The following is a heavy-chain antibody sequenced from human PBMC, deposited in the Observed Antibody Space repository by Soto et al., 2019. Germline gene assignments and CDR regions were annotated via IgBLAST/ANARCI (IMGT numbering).Heavy chain of an antibody. CDR2: INHSGST. D-gene: IGHD3-16*01. CDR1: GGSFSGYY. J-gene: IGHJ4*02. V-gene: IGHV4-34*01. CDR3: ARGVFSKDY. Sequence: SETLSLTCAVYGGSFSGYYWSWIRQPPGKGLEWIGEINHSGSTNYNPSLKSRVTISVDTSKNQFSLKLSSVIAADTAVYYCARGVFSKDYWGQGTLVTVSS.